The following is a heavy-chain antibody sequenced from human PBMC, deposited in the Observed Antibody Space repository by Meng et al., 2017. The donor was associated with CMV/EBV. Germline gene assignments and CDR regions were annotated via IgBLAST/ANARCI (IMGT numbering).Heavy chain of an antibody. CDR3: ARDSQTPGIAAVGPVDYYYGMDV. V-gene: IGHV4-61*01. Sequence: GSLRLSCTVSGGSVSSGSYYWGWIRQPPGKGLEWIGYIYYSGSTNYNPSLKSRVTISVDTSKNQFSLKLSSVTAADTAVYYCARDSQTPGIAAVGPVDYYYGMDVWGQGTTVTVSS. CDR2: IYYSGST. J-gene: IGHJ6*02. CDR1: GGSVSSGSYY. D-gene: IGHD6-13*01.